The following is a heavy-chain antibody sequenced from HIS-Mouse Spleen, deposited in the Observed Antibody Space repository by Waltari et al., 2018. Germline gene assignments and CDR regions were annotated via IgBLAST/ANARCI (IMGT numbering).Heavy chain of an antibody. Sequence: QVQLQQWGAGPLKPSETLSLTCAVYGGSFIGYYWSWIRQPPGKGMEWIGEINHSGSTNYNPSLKSRVTISVDTSKNQFSLKLSSVTAADTAVYYCARMGPASGSYGDYWGQGTLVTVYS. J-gene: IGHJ4*02. CDR1: GGSFIGYY. D-gene: IGHD1-26*01. V-gene: IGHV4-34*01. CDR2: INHSGST. CDR3: ARMGPASGSYGDY.